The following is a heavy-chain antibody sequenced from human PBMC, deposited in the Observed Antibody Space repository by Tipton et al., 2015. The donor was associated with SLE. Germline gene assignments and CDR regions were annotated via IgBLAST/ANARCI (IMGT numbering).Heavy chain of an antibody. CDR1: GGSISSYY. D-gene: IGHD5-18*01. V-gene: IGHV4-59*01. Sequence: TLSLTCTVSGGSISSYYWSWIRQPPGKGLEWIGYIYYSGSTNYNPSPKSRVTISVDTSKNQFSLKLSSVTAADTAVYYCARGSGYGYGDDAFDIWGQGTMVTVSS. J-gene: IGHJ3*02. CDR3: ARGSGYGYGDDAFDI. CDR2: IYYSGST.